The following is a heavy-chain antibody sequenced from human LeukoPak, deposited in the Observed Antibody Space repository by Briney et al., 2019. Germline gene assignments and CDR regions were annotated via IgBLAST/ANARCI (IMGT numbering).Heavy chain of an antibody. J-gene: IGHJ4*02. CDR1: GFTFSGSA. Sequence: TGGSLRLSCAASGFTFSGSAMHWVRQASGKGLEWVGRIRSKANSYATAYAASVKGRFTISRDDSKNTAYLQMNSLKTEDTAVYYCTRSAYDYVWGSYRSGYWGQGTLVTVSS. CDR3: TRSAYDYVWGSYRSGY. V-gene: IGHV3-73*01. D-gene: IGHD3-16*02. CDR2: IRSKANSYAT.